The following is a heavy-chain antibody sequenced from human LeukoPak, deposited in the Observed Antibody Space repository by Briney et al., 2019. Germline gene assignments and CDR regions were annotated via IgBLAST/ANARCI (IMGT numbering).Heavy chain of an antibody. D-gene: IGHD2-2*01. J-gene: IGHJ6*02. CDR3: ARDRSTSAYYYYGMDV. CDR2: IIPILGIA. Sequence: ASVKVSCKASGGTFSSYAISWVRQAPGQGLEWMGRIIPILGIANYAQKFQGRVTITADKSTSTAYMELSSLRSEDTAVYYCARDRSTSAYYYYGMDVWGQGTMVTVSS. CDR1: GGTFSSYA. V-gene: IGHV1-69*04.